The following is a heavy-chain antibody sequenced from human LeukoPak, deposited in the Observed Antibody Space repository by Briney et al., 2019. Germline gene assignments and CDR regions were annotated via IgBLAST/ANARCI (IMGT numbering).Heavy chain of an antibody. CDR3: AKDRFISAAGPADDY. J-gene: IGHJ4*02. CDR1: GFTFSSYA. Sequence: GGSLRLSCAASGFTFSSYAMSWVRQAPVKGLEWVSAISGSGGSTYYADSVKGRFTISRDNSKNTLYLQMNSLRAEDTAVYYGAKDRFISAAGPADDYWGQGTLVTVSS. CDR2: ISGSGGST. D-gene: IGHD6-13*01. V-gene: IGHV3-23*01.